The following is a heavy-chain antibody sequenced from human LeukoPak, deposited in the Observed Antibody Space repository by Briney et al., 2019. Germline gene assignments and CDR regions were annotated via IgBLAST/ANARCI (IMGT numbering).Heavy chain of an antibody. CDR2: ISSSGSTI. CDR3: ARDLSGYGSPTPLDY. V-gene: IGHV3-48*04. Sequence: PGGSLRLSWAASGFTFSRYSMNWVRQAPGKGLEWVSYISSSGSTIYYADSVQGRFTISRDNTKNSLCLQMNSLRAEDTAVYYCARDLSGYGSPTPLDYWGQGTLVTVSS. J-gene: IGHJ4*02. D-gene: IGHD4-17*01. CDR1: GFTFSRYS.